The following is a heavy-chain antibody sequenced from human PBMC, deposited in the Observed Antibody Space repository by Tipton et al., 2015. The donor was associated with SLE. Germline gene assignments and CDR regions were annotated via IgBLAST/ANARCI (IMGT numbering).Heavy chain of an antibody. Sequence: LRLSCAVSGGSISGGDYSWSWIRQPPGKGLEWIGYIFRSGNAFYNPSLKSRVTISVDMSRNQFSLRLTSVTAADTALYYCARGEMDVFDIWGQGTVVSVSS. J-gene: IGHJ3*02. CDR1: GGSISGGDYS. V-gene: IGHV4-30-2*01. CDR2: IFRSGNA. CDR3: ARGEMDVFDI.